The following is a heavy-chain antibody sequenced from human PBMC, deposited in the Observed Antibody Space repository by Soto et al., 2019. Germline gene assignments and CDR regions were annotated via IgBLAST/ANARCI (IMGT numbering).Heavy chain of an antibody. V-gene: IGHV4-39*01. D-gene: IGHD5-12*01. CDR2: IYYSGST. J-gene: IGHJ3*02. CDR3: ARQGYSGSRASLAFDI. CDR1: GGSISSSSYY. Sequence: SETLSLTCTVSGGSISSSSYYWGWIRQPPGKGLEWNGSIYYSGSTYYNPSLKSRVTISVDTSKNQFSLKLSSVTAADTAVYYCARQGYSGSRASLAFDIWGQGTMVTVSS.